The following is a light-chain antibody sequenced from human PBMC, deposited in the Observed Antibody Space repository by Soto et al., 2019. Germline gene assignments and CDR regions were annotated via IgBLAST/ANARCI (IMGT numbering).Light chain of an antibody. J-gene: IGLJ7*01. V-gene: IGLV2-8*01. Sequence: QSVLTQPPSASGSPGQSVAISCTGTSSDVGGYNYVSWYQQHPGKAPKLMIYEVNKRPSGVPDRFSGSKSGNTASLTVSGVQAEDEAEYCGSSYAGSGTGFG. CDR1: SSDVGGYNY. CDR2: EVN. CDR3: SSYAGSGTG.